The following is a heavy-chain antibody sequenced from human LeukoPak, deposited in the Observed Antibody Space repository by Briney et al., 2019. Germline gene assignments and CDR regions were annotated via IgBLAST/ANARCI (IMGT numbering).Heavy chain of an antibody. V-gene: IGHV4-39*07. CDR1: GFTFSSYW. Sequence: GSLRLSCAASGFTFSSYWMSWIRQPPGKGLEWIGSIYYSGSTYYNPSLKSRVTISVDTSKNQFSLKLSSVTAADTAVYYCAREGPEYRAFDIWGQGTMVTVSS. CDR3: AREGPEYRAFDI. CDR2: IYYSGST. D-gene: IGHD1-14*01. J-gene: IGHJ3*02.